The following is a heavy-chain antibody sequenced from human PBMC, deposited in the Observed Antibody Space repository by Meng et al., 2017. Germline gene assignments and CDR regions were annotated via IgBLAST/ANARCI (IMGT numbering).Heavy chain of an antibody. Sequence: VQLLQVGFEWRKPGAAVKVSCKDSGSPFTSYAMNWVRQAPGQGLEWMGWINTNTGNPTYAQGFTGRFVFSLDTSVSTAYLQISSLKAEDTAVYYCARDAGITMVRGVIIGYWGQGTLVTVSS. V-gene: IGHV7-4-1*02. D-gene: IGHD3-10*01. J-gene: IGHJ4*02. CDR3: ARDAGITMVRGVIIGY. CDR1: GSPFTSYA. CDR2: INTNTGNP.